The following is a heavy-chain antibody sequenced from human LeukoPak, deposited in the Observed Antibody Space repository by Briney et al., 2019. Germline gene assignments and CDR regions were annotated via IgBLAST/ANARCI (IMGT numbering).Heavy chain of an antibody. CDR1: GGTFSGYA. D-gene: IGHD2-2*01. CDR3: ARPSYSTTHQPLGY. CDR2: IIPILGIA. V-gene: IGHV1-69*04. J-gene: IGHJ4*02. Sequence: SVKVSCKASGGTFSGYAISWARQAPGQGLEWMGRIIPILGIANYAQKFQGRVTITADKSTSTAYMELSSLRSEDTAVYYCARPSYSTTHQPLGYWGQGTLVTVSS.